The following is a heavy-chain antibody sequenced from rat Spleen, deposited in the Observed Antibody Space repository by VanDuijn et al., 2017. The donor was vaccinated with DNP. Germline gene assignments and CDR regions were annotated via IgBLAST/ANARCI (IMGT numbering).Heavy chain of an antibody. D-gene: IGHD1-11*01. CDR2: ITNTGGST. J-gene: IGHJ2*01. Sequence: EVQLVESGGGLVQPGRSLKLSCVASGFTFNNYWMTWIRQAPGKGLEWVASITNTGGSTYYPDSVKGRFTISRDNAKSTLYLQMNSLRSEDTATYYCAREGDYGGYSAKFDYWGQGVMVTVSS. V-gene: IGHV5-31*01. CDR3: AREGDYGGYSAKFDY. CDR1: GFTFNNYW.